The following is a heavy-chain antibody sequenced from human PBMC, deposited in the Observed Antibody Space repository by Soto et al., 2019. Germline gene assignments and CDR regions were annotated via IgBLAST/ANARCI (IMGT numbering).Heavy chain of an antibody. J-gene: IGHJ6*02. V-gene: IGHV1-46*01. CDR3: ARDPRITIFGVVYKTYGMDV. Sequence: ASVKVSCKASGYTFTSCYMRWVRQAPGQGLEWMGIINPSGGSTSYAQKFQGRVTMTRDTSTSTVYMELSSLRSEDTAVYYCARDPRITIFGVVYKTYGMDVWGQGTTVTVSS. CDR1: GYTFTSCY. D-gene: IGHD3-3*01. CDR2: INPSGGST.